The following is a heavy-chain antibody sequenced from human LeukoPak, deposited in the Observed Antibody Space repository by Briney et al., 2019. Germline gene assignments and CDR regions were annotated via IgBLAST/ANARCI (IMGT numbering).Heavy chain of an antibody. D-gene: IGHD3-3*01. CDR2: IKQDGSEK. Sequence: GGSLRLSCAASGFTFSSYWMSGVRQAPGKGLEWVANIKQDGSEKYYVDSVKGRFTISRDNAKNSLYLQMNSLRAEDTAVYYCARVGYDFWSGYYWFDPWGQGTLVTVSS. V-gene: IGHV3-7*01. CDR3: ARVGYDFWSGYYWFDP. CDR1: GFTFSSYW. J-gene: IGHJ5*02.